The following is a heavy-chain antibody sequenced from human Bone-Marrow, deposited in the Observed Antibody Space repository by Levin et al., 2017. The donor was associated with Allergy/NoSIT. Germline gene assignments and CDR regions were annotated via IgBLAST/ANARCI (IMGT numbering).Heavy chain of an antibody. CDR1: GFTVSNYW. D-gene: IGHD3-22*01. V-gene: IGHV3-74*01. CDR2: SNEDGSIT. J-gene: IGHJ4*02. CDR3: ARDLSGFSDK. Sequence: GGSLRLSCAASGFTVSNYWMHWVRQAPGKGLVWVSRSNEDGSITNYADFAKGRFTISRDNAKNTLYLQMNSLRAEDTAVYYCARDLSGFSDKWCQGTLVTVST.